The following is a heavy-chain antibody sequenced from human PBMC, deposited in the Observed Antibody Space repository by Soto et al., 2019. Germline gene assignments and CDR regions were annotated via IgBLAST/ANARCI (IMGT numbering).Heavy chain of an antibody. J-gene: IGHJ6*02. CDR3: AKYSDPYTVYNGLHL. V-gene: IGHV3-23*01. CDR1: GFPFDTSA. Sequence: EGRLLESWGGLVPPGGSLRLSCVASGFPFDTSAMNWVRQTPEKGLEWVSIIAATSDAAYYAESVKGRFATSRDNSRNTLYLQMETLRAEDTAIYFCAKYSDPYTVYNGLHLWRQGTTVIVSS. D-gene: IGHD1-26*01. CDR2: IAATSDAA.